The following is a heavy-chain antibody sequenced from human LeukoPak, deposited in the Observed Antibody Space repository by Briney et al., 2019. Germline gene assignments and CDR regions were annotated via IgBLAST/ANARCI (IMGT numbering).Heavy chain of an antibody. J-gene: IGHJ4*02. Sequence: ASVKVSCKVSGYTLTELSMHWVRQAPGKGLEWMGGIDPEDGETIYAQKFQGRVTMTEDTSTDTAYMELSSLRSEDTAVYYCATDRTSDGYSSSWYTFDYWGQGTLVTVSS. CDR3: ATDRTSDGYSSSWYTFDY. CDR2: IDPEDGET. D-gene: IGHD6-13*01. CDR1: GYTLTELS. V-gene: IGHV1-24*01.